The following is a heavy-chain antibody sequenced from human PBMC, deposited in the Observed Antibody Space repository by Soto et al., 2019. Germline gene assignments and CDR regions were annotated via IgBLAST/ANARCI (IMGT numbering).Heavy chain of an antibody. J-gene: IGHJ4*02. Sequence: SGPTLVKPTQTLTLTCTFSGFSLSTSGVGVGWIRQPPGKALEWLALIYWDDDKRYSQSLKRSLTITKDTSKNQVVLTMTNMDPVDTATYYCAHRRIGNRFLEWSSFDYWGQGTLVTVSS. CDR1: GFSLSTSGVG. D-gene: IGHD3-3*01. V-gene: IGHV2-5*02. CDR2: IYWDDDK. CDR3: AHRRIGNRFLEWSSFDY.